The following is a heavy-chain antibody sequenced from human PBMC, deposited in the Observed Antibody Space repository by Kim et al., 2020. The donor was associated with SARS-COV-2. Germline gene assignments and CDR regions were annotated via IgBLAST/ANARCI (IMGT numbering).Heavy chain of an antibody. Sequence: GGSLRLSCAASGFTFSNHGMHWVRQVPGKGLEWVAVIWYDGSSESYADSVKGRFTISRDNSKNTLYLQMNSLGADDTAIYYCAKEISGSSPFDYWGQGTLVTVSS. CDR2: IWYDGSSE. CDR1: GFTFSNHG. J-gene: IGHJ4*02. D-gene: IGHD1-26*01. V-gene: IGHV3-33*06. CDR3: AKEISGSSPFDY.